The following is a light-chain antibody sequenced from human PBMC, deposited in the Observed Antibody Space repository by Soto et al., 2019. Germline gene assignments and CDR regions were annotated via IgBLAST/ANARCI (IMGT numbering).Light chain of an antibody. CDR2: EGS. CDR3: SSYTSSSTLYV. CDR1: SSDVGSYNL. Sequence: QSALTQPASVSGSPGQSITISCTGTSSDVGSYNLVSWYQQHPGKAPKLMIYEGSKRPSGVSNRLSGSKSGNTASLTISGLQAEDEADYYCSSYTSSSTLYVFGTGAKLTVL. J-gene: IGLJ1*01. V-gene: IGLV2-14*02.